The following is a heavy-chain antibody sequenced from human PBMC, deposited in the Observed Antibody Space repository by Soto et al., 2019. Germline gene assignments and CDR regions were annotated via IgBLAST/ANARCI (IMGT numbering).Heavy chain of an antibody. D-gene: IGHD3-22*01. CDR2: INPSGGST. Sequence: ASVEVSCKASGYTFTSYYMHWVRQAPGQGLEWMGIINPSGGSTSYAQKFQGRVTMTRDTSTSTVYMELSSLRSEDTAVYYCAREHNYYDSSGILDIWGQGTMVTVSS. CDR1: GYTFTSYY. CDR3: AREHNYYDSSGILDI. V-gene: IGHV1-46*01. J-gene: IGHJ3*02.